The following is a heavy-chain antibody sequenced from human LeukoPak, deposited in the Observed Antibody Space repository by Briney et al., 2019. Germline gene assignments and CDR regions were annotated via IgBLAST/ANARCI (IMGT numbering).Heavy chain of an antibody. Sequence: GASVKVSCKVSGYTLTELSMHWVRQAPGKGLEWMGGFDPEDGETIYAQKFQGRVTMTEDTSTDTAYMELSSLRSEDTAVYYCATGALIRLLYYDFWSGYPFDYWGQGTLVTVSS. J-gene: IGHJ4*02. CDR3: ATGALIRLLYYDFWSGYPFDY. D-gene: IGHD3-3*01. CDR1: GYTLTELS. V-gene: IGHV1-24*01. CDR2: FDPEDGET.